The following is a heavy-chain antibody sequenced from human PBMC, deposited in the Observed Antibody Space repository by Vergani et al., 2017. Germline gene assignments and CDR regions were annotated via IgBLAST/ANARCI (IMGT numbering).Heavy chain of an antibody. CDR2: IYNSGRT. CDR3: ASSGYGSNWVXVDY. D-gene: IGHD2-2*03. Sequence: QVQLQESGPGLVKPSETLSLTCTVSGGSVSSGFYYWSWHRQPAGKGLEWLGYIYNSGRTNYNHSLKSRVTISVHTSENQFSLTLSSVTAADTAVYYCASSGYGSNWVXVDYWGQGTMVTVSS. CDR1: GGSVSSGFYY. J-gene: IGHJ4*02. V-gene: IGHV4-61*10.